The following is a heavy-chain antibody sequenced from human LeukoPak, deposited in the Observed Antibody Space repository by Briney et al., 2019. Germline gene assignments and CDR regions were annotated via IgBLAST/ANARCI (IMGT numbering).Heavy chain of an antibody. CDR3: ARVGGWAYYYYGMDV. J-gene: IGHJ6*02. Sequence: PGGSLRLSCAASGFTFSSYWMSWVRQAPGKGLEWVANIKQDGSEKYYVDSVKGRFTISRDNAKNSLYLQMNSRRAEDTAVYYCARVGGWAYYYYGMDVWGQGTTVTVSS. D-gene: IGHD6-19*01. CDR2: IKQDGSEK. V-gene: IGHV3-7*03. CDR1: GFTFSSYW.